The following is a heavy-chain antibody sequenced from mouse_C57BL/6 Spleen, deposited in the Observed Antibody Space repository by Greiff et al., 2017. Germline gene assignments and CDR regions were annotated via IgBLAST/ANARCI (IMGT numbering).Heavy chain of an antibody. CDR2: ISDGGSYT. CDR1: GFTFSSYA. V-gene: IGHV5-4*01. D-gene: IGHD2-3*01. Sequence: VQLKESGGGLVKPGGSLKLSCAASGFTFSSYAMSWVRQTPEKRLEWVATISDGGSYTYYPDNVKGRFTISRDNAKNNLYLQMSHLKSEDTAMYYCARGDGPYYFDYWGQGTTLTVSS. CDR3: ARGDGPYYFDY. J-gene: IGHJ2*01.